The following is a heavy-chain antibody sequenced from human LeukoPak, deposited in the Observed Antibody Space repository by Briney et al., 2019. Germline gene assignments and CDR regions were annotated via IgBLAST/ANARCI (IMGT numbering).Heavy chain of an antibody. CDR2: ISSSSSYI. V-gene: IGHV3-21*04. J-gene: IGHJ6*03. CDR3: AKDIGSGSYYKTEYYMDV. Sequence: PGGSLRLSCAASGFTFSSYSMNWVRRAPGKGLEWVSSISSSSSYIYYADSVKGRFTISRDNAKNSLYLQMNSLRAEDMALYYCAKDIGSGSYYKTEYYMDVWGKGTTVTVSS. CDR1: GFTFSSYS. D-gene: IGHD3-10*01.